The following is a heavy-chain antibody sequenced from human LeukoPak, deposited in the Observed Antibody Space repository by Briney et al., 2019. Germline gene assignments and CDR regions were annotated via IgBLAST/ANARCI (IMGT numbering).Heavy chain of an antibody. J-gene: IGHJ5*02. CDR3: AKAGFSSSWSKPDNWFDP. V-gene: IGHV3-21*04. D-gene: IGHD6-13*01. CDR2: ISSSSSYI. Sequence: GGSLRLSCAASGFTFSSYSMNWVRQAPGKGLEWVSSISSSSSYIYYADSVKGRFTISRDNAKNSLYLQMNSLRAEDTAVYFCAKAGFSSSWSKPDNWFDPWGQGTLVTVSS. CDR1: GFTFSSYS.